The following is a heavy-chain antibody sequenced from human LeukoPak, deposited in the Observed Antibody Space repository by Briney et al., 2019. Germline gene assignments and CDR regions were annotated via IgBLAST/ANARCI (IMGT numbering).Heavy chain of an antibody. V-gene: IGHV3-64D*06. Sequence: GGSLRLSCSASGFTFSNYAMHWVRQAPGKGLEYVSAISSNGGSTFYADSAKGRFTISRDNSKNTLNLQMSSLRAEDTAVYYCVKDHCSNTGCSMDYWGQGTLVTVSS. CDR2: ISSNGGST. CDR3: VKDHCSNTGCSMDY. D-gene: IGHD2-2*01. CDR1: GFTFSNYA. J-gene: IGHJ4*02.